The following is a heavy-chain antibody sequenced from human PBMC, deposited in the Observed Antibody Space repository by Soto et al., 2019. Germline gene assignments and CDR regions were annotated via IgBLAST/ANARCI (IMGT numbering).Heavy chain of an antibody. D-gene: IGHD3-16*01. CDR1: GFTFSSYA. V-gene: IGHV3-30-3*01. Sequence: QVQLVESGGGVVQPGRSLRLSCAASGFTFSSYAMHWVRQAPGKGLEWVAVISYEGSNKYYADSVKGRFTISRDNSKNTLDLQMNSLRAEDTAVYYCARDGLLGYFDYWGQGTLVTVSS. J-gene: IGHJ4*02. CDR2: ISYEGSNK. CDR3: ARDGLLGYFDY.